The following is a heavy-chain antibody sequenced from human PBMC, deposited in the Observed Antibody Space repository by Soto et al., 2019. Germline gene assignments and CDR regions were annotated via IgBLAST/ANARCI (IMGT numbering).Heavy chain of an antibody. J-gene: IGHJ4*02. CDR2: IKIDGSIT. D-gene: IGHD2-21*02. CDR3: ARVRNGDWYFDD. Sequence: EVQLVESGGGLVQPGGSLRLSCAASGFTFSSYWMHWVRQVPGKGLVWVSRIKIDGSITSYADSVRGRFTISRDNAKNTLYLQMNSLRAEDTAVYYCARVRNGDWYFDDWGQGTLVTVSS. CDR1: GFTFSSYW. V-gene: IGHV3-74*01.